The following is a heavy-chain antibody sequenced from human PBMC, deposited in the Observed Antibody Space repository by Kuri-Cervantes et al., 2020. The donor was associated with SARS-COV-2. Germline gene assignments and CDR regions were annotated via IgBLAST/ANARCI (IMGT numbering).Heavy chain of an antibody. V-gene: IGHV3-15*01. CDR2: IKSKTDGGTT. D-gene: IGHD5-24*01. CDR3: ARGLRDGYNINDYYYYYGMDV. Sequence: GGSLRLSCAASGFTFSNAWMSWVRQAPGKGLEWVGRIKSKTDGGTTDYAAPVKGRFTISRDDSKNTLYLQMNSLKTEDTAVYYCARGLRDGYNINDYYYYYGMDVWGQGTTVTVSS. J-gene: IGHJ6*02. CDR1: GFTFSNAW.